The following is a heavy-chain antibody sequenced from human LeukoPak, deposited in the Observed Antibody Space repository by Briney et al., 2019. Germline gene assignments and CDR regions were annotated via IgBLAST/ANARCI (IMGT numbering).Heavy chain of an antibody. CDR3: ASTKRATYYDFWSGYPNWFDP. CDR1: GGTFSSYA. V-gene: IGHV1-69*05. J-gene: IGHJ5*02. D-gene: IGHD3-3*01. CDR2: IIPIFGTA. Sequence: SVKVSCKASGGTFSSYAISWVRQAPGQGLEWMGGIIPIFGTANYAQKFQGRVTITTDESTSTAYMELSSLRSEDTAVYYCASTKRATYYDFWSGYPNWFDPWGQGTLVTVSS.